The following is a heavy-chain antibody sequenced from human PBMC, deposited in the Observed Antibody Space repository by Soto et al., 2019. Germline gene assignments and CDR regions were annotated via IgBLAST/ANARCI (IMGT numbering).Heavy chain of an antibody. CDR2: SSGSGGST. Sequence: GGSLRLSCAASRFTFSNYAMSWVRQAPGKGLELVSGSSGSGGSTYYADTVKGRFTISRDNPNNILYLQMNSLRAEDTALYYCAKNLADCYDYWGQGALVTVSS. D-gene: IGHD2-21*01. V-gene: IGHV3-23*01. CDR3: AKNLADCYDY. CDR1: RFTFSNYA. J-gene: IGHJ4*02.